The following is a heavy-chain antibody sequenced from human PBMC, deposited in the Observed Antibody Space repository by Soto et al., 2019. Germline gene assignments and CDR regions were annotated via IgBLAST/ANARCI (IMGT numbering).Heavy chain of an antibody. D-gene: IGHD3-22*01. J-gene: IGHJ4*02. V-gene: IGHV1-18*01. CDR3: ARALYYYDNSGLAY. CDR1: GYTFTSYG. CDR2: INIHSGDA. Sequence: QVRLEQSGPEVKKTGASVKVSCKASGYTFTSYGISWVRQAPGHGLEWMGWINIHSGDANYAQSFQYRVTMTRDTATNTAYMEMRTLRSDDTAVYYCARALYYYDNSGLAYWGQGTLVTVSS.